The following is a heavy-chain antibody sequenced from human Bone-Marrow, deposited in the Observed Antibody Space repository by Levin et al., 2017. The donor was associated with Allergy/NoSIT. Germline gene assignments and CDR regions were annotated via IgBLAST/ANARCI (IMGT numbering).Heavy chain of an antibody. D-gene: IGHD2-21*02. J-gene: IGHJ4*02. CDR3: ARDSSYCGGDCYSVDFDS. CDR1: GFTFNSHS. V-gene: IGHV3-21*06. CDR2: ISSGSTYT. Sequence: EASVKVSCAASGFTFNSHSMNWVRQAPGKELEWVSSISSGSTYTYYADSVKGRFTVSRDNAKNSLYLQMNSLGGEDTAMYYCARDSSYCGGDCYSVDFDSWGQGTLVTVSS.